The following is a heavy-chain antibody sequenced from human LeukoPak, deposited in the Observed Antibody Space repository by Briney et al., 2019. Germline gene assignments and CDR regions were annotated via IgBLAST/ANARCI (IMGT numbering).Heavy chain of an antibody. J-gene: IGHJ4*02. V-gene: IGHV3-53*01. CDR3: ASSTRSAIVGATSGQRGDY. D-gene: IGHD1-26*01. CDR2: IYAGDET. CDR1: AFDVRDKY. Sequence: GGSLRLSCVAFAFDVRDKYMSWVRQAPGKGLEWVGIIYAGDETYYPDSVKGRFTLSRDNAKNTVYLQMNSLRAEDTAVYYGASSTRSAIVGATSGQRGDYWGQGTLVTVSS.